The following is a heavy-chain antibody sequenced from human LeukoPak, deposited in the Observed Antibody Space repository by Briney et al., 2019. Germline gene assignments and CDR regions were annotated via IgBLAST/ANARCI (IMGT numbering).Heavy chain of an antibody. CDR1: GFTFSRYT. D-gene: IGHD1-14*01. CDR3: ASRSTMGRAFDI. CDR2: ISTTSTNSYI. Sequence: GGSLRLSCAASGFTFSRYTMNWVRQAPGKGLEWVSSISTTSTNSYIHYADSMNVRITISPDNAKSSLYLQMNSLRAEDTAVYYCASRSTMGRAFDIWGQGTMVTVSS. V-gene: IGHV3-21*01. J-gene: IGHJ3*02.